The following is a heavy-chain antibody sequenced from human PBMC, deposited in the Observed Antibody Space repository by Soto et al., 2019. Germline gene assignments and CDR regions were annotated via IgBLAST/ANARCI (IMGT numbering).Heavy chain of an antibody. Sequence: ASVKVSCKASGYTFTSYGISWVRQAPGQGLEWMGWISAYNGNTNYAQKLQGRVTMTTDTSTSTAYMELRSLRSDDTAVYYCARDLRHIVTRDSFGYWGQGTLVTVSS. D-gene: IGHD2-21*01. CDR3: ARDLRHIVTRDSFGY. CDR2: ISAYNGNT. V-gene: IGHV1-18*01. CDR1: GYTFTSYG. J-gene: IGHJ4*02.